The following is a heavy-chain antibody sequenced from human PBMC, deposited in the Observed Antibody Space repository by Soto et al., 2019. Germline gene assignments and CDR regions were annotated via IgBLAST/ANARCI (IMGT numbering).Heavy chain of an antibody. CDR1: GGSISSGDYY. CDR3: ANHCSSTSCHLGGLYYYYGMDV. J-gene: IGHJ6*02. D-gene: IGHD2-2*01. Sequence: SETLSLTCTVSGGSISSGDYYWSWIRQPPGKGLEWIGYIYYSGSTYYNPSLKSRVTISVDTSKNQFSLKLSSVTAADTAVYYCANHCSSTSCHLGGLYYYYGMDVWGQGTTVT. V-gene: IGHV4-30-4*01. CDR2: IYYSGST.